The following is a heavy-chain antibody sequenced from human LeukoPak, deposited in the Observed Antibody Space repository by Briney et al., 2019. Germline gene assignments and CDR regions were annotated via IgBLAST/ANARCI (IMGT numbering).Heavy chain of an antibody. CDR3: AKDRYKEMATGWFDP. V-gene: IGHV3-9*01. J-gene: IGHJ5*02. CDR2: ISWNSGSI. CDR1: GFTFDDYA. Sequence: PGGSLRVSCAASGFTFDDYAMHWVRQAPGKGLEWVSGISWNSGSIGYADSVKGRFTISRDNAKNSLYLQMNSLRAEDTALYYCAKDRYKEMATGWFDPWGQGTLVTVSS. D-gene: IGHD5-24*01.